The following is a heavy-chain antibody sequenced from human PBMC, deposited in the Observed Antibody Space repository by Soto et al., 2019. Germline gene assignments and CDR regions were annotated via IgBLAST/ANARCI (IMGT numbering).Heavy chain of an antibody. CDR1: GGSISSSSYY. V-gene: IGHV4-39*01. Sequence: SETLSLTCTVSGGSISSSSYYWGWIRQPPGKGLEWIGNVYYGGSTYYNPSLKSRVTISVETSKSQLSLKLSSVTAADTAVYYCAGGDYYHSSGYYFYYYTMDVWAQGTTVTVSS. CDR3: AGGDYYHSSGYYFYYYTMDV. CDR2: VYYGGST. J-gene: IGHJ6*02. D-gene: IGHD3-22*01.